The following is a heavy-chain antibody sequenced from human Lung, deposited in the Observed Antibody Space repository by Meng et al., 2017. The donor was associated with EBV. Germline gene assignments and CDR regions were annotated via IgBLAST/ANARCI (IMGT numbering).Heavy chain of an antibody. D-gene: IGHD3-9*01. V-gene: IGHV3-21*06. Sequence: EVQLVESVGGLVKPGGPLRLSCEDSGFTFSSHSMNWVRQAPGKGLEWVSSINSTSNYRFYGDAVKGRFTISRDNGKNSLYLQMNSLRADDTAVYFCARGGDLLTGYYNVIDYWGQGTLVTVGS. CDR3: ARGGDLLTGYYNVIDY. J-gene: IGHJ4*02. CDR2: INSTSNYR. CDR1: GFTFSSHS.